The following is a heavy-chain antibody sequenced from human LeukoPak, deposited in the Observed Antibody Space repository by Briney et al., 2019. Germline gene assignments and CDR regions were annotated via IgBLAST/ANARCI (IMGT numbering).Heavy chain of an antibody. CDR2: IYPGDSDT. CDR1: GYSFTSYW. CDR3: ARQNGIVGAAAGPFDY. D-gene: IGHD6-13*01. V-gene: IGHV5-51*01. J-gene: IGHJ4*02. Sequence: GESLKISCKGSGYSFTSYWIGWVRQMPGKGLEWMGIIYPGDSDTRYSPSFQGQVTISADKSISTAYLQWSSLKASDTAMYYCARQNGIVGAAAGPFDYWGQGILVTVSS.